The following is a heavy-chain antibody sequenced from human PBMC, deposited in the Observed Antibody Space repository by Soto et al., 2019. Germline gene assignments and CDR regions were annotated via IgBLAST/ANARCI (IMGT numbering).Heavy chain of an antibody. CDR3: ARGVTRGSFPPFDS. CDR2: FIPIFGTP. D-gene: IGHD1-26*01. CDR1: GGTFSSYS. V-gene: IGHV1-69*12. J-gene: IGHJ4*02. Sequence: QVQLVQSGAEVKKPGSSVKVSCKASGGTFSSYSFSWVRQAPGQRLEWMGGFIPIFGTPNYAQKFLVRLTITADELTSTVYMELSSLTSDDTAVYYCARGVTRGSFPPFDSWGQGTLVTVSS.